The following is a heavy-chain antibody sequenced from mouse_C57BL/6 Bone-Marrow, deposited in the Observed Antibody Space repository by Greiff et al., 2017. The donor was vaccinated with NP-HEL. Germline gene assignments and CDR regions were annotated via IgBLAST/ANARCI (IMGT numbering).Heavy chain of an antibody. Sequence: VQVVESGPGLVKPSQSLFLTCSITGFPITSGYYWIWIRQSPGKTLEWMGYITHSGETFYNPSLQSPISITRETSKNQFFLQLNSVTTEDTAMYYCAGDYDGYWYFDVWGTGTTVTVSS. V-gene: IGHV12-3*01. CDR3: AGDYDGYWYFDV. D-gene: IGHD2-3*01. CDR1: GFPITSGYY. CDR2: ITHSGET. J-gene: IGHJ1*03.